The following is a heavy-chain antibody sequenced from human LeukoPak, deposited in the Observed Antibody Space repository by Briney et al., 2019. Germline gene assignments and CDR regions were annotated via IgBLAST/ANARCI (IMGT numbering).Heavy chain of an antibody. V-gene: IGHV4-38-2*01. CDR1: GYSISSGYY. D-gene: IGHD5-24*01. Sequence: SETLSLTCAVSGYSISSGYYWGWIRPPPGEGLEWIGSIYHSGSTYYNPSLKSRVTISVDTSKNQFSLKLSSVTAADTAVYYCARRDGIAELDYWGQGTLVTVSS. CDR2: IYHSGST. J-gene: IGHJ4*02. CDR3: ARRDGIAELDY.